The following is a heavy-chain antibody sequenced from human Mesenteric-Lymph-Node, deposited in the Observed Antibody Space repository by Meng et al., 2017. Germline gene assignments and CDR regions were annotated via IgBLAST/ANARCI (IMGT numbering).Heavy chain of an antibody. CDR3: ASAYYEGESASHEY. CDR2: IYKSGHI. Sequence: GESLKISCAASGFTVSSNYISWVRQAPGKGLEWVSVIYKSGHIYYADSVKGRFTTSRDSSKTPLYLQMNSLRAEDTAMYYCASAYYEGESASHEYWGQGTLVTVSS. J-gene: IGHJ4*02. CDR1: GFTVSSNY. V-gene: IGHV3-66*02. D-gene: IGHD1-26*01.